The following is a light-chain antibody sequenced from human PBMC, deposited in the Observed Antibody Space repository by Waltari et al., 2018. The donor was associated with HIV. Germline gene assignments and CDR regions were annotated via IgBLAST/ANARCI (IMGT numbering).Light chain of an antibody. CDR1: QSISTW. CDR2: KAS. CDR3: QQYNSYSYT. V-gene: IGKV1-5*03. J-gene: IGKJ2*01. Sequence: DIQMTKSPSTLSASVGDRVTITCRASQSISTWLAWYQQQPGKAPKLLIYKASSLQSGVPSMFSGSGSVTEFTLTISSLQPDDFGTYYCQQYNSYSYTFGQGTKLEI.